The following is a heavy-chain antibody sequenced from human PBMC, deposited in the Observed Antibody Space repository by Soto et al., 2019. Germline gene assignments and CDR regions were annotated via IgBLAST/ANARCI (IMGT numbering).Heavy chain of an antibody. CDR2: IKQDGSDK. D-gene: IGHD2-8*02. CDR1: GFTFSSYW. Sequence: PGGSLRLSCAASGFTFSSYWMSWVRQAPGKGLEWVANIKQDGSDKYYVDSVTGRFTISRDNAKNSLYLQMNSLRAEDTAVYYCARDDGARTVDYWGQGTLVTVSS. J-gene: IGHJ4*02. V-gene: IGHV3-7*01. CDR3: ARDDGARTVDY.